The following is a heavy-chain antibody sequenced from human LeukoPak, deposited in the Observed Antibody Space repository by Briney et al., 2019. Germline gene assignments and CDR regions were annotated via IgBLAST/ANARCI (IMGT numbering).Heavy chain of an antibody. J-gene: IGHJ4*02. Sequence: GGSLRLSCAASGFTFNTYTMNWVRQAPGKGLEWVAVISYDGSNKYYADSVKGRFTISRDNSKNTLYLQMNSLRAEDTAVYYCARDSVLQYSINFDYWGQGTLVTVSS. CDR3: ARDSVLQYSINFDY. V-gene: IGHV3-30-3*01. CDR1: GFTFNTYT. D-gene: IGHD6-6*01. CDR2: ISYDGSNK.